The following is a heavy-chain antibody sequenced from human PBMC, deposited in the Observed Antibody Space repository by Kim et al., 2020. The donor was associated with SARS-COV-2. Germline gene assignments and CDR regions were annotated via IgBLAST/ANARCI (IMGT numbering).Heavy chain of an antibody. CDR3: ARRYSNYWYFDL. Sequence: NCNPSLKSRVTMSVDTSKNQFSLRLNSVTAADAAMYYCARRYSNYWYFDLWGRGTLVTVSS. D-gene: IGHD4-4*01. V-gene: IGHV4-59*08. J-gene: IGHJ2*01.